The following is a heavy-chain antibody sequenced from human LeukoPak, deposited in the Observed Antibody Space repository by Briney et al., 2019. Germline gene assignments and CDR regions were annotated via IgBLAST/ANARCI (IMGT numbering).Heavy chain of an antibody. Sequence: PGGSLRLSCVASQFTFRNFVMTWVRQAPGKGLEWVGRIASKTDGGTTDYAAPVKGRFTISRDDSKNTLFLQMNSLKTEDTAVYYCTTGIRGDCGQGTLVTVSS. CDR1: QFTFRNFV. J-gene: IGHJ4*02. CDR3: TTGIRGD. CDR2: IASKTDGGTT. V-gene: IGHV3-15*04.